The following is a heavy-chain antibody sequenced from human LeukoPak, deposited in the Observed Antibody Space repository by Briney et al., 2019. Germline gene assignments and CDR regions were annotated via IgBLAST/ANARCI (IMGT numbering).Heavy chain of an antibody. D-gene: IGHD2-2*01. CDR1: GGSISSYY. V-gene: IGHV4-59*01. CDR2: IYYSGST. Sequence: SETLSLTCTVSGGSISSYYWSWIRQPPGKGLEWIGYIYYSGSTNYNPSLKSRVTISVDTSKNQFSLKLSSVAAADTAVYYCARDRSSWGYYFDYWGQGTLVTVSS. CDR3: ARDRSSWGYYFDY. J-gene: IGHJ4*02.